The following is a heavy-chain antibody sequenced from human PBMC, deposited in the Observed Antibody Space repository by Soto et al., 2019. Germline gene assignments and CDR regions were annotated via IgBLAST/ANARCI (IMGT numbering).Heavy chain of an antibody. CDR1: GYTFVSYG. V-gene: IGHV1-18*01. CDR2: ISPGSGNI. Sequence: ASVKVSCKTSGYTFVSYGINWVRQAPGQGLEWMGWISPGSGNIIYAQKFQGRVTLTTDTSTSTVFMDLRSLRFDDTAVYYCARDLMYTSSPDSWFDPWGQVTLVTVSS. D-gene: IGHD2-2*01. CDR3: ARDLMYTSSPDSWFDP. J-gene: IGHJ5*02.